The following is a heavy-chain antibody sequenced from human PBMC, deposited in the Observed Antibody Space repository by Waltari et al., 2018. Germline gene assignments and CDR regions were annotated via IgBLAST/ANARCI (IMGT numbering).Heavy chain of an antibody. Sequence: QVQLVESGGGVVQPGRSLRLSCAASGFTFSSYAMPWVRPAPGKGLEWVAVISYDGSNKYYADSVKGRFTISRDNSKNTLYLQMNSLRTEDTAVYYCARATTQWLVRGSGYWGQGTLVTVSS. V-gene: IGHV3-30-3*01. D-gene: IGHD6-19*01. CDR2: ISYDGSNK. J-gene: IGHJ4*02. CDR1: GFTFSSYA. CDR3: ARATTQWLVRGSGY.